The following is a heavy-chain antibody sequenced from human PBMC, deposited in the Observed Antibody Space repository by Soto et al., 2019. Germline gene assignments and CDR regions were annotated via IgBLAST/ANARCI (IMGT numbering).Heavy chain of an antibody. D-gene: IGHD3-10*01. CDR3: ARDIDFAY. CDR2: TYYRSEWLN. Sequence: SQTLSLTCAISGDSVSSNSAGWNWIRQSPSRGLEWLGRTYYRSEWLNEYAGSVNSRIATNPDTSRNQISLLLNSVTPEDTAIYSCARDIDFAYWGRGTQVTVSS. V-gene: IGHV6-1*01. J-gene: IGHJ4*02. CDR1: GDSVSSNSAG.